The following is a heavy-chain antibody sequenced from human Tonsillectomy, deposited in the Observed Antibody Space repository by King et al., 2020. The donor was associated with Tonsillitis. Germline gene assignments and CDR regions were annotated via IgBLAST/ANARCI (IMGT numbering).Heavy chain of an antibody. V-gene: IGHV3-43*01. J-gene: IGHJ1*01. CDR1: GFTFDDYT. CDR2: ISWDRGSP. D-gene: IGHD2-15*01. Sequence: QLVQSGGVVVPPGGSLRLSCAASGFTFDDYTMHWVRQAPGKGLEWVSLISWDRGSPYYADSVKGRFTISRDNSKNSLYLQMNSLRTEDTALYYCAKDSCSGGSCYVFHHWGQGTLVTVSS. CDR3: AKDSCSGGSCYVFHH.